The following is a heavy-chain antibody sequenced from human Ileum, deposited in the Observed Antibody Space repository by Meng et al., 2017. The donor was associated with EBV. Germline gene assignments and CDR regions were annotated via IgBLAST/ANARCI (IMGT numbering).Heavy chain of an antibody. CDR2: INHSGST. J-gene: IGHJ4*02. CDR1: GGAFSGYY. CDR3: ARGNKVSDRGFDY. Sequence: LNGGGRELVKRSEALSLTWAVHGGAFSGYYWSWSRQPPGKGLEWIGEINHSGSTNYNPSLKSRVTISVDTSKNQFSLKLSSVTAADTAVYYCARGNKVSDRGFDYWGQGTLVTVSS. V-gene: IGHV4-34*01. D-gene: IGHD3-10*01.